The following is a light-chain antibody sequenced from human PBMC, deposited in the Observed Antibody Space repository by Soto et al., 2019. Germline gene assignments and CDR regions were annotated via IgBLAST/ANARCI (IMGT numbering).Light chain of an antibody. Sequence: DIQMTQSPSFLSASVGDKVTITCRATESASKWLAWYQEKPGNPPRPLIYDASTLESGVPSRFSGSGSGTDFTLTISSLQPEDFATYYCLQDYNYPWTFGQGTKVDIK. CDR1: ESASKW. CDR2: DAS. J-gene: IGKJ1*01. CDR3: LQDYNYPWT. V-gene: IGKV1-5*01.